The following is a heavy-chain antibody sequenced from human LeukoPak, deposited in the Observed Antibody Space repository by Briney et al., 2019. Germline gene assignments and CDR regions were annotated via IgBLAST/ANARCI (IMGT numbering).Heavy chain of an antibody. V-gene: IGHV1-46*01. J-gene: IGHJ5*02. CDR2: INPSGGST. CDR1: GYTFTGYY. CDR3: ARGGDLWFGELSYFDP. Sequence: GASVKVSCKASGYTFTGYYMHWVRQAPGQGLEWMGIINPSGGSTSYAQKFQGRVTMTRDTSTSTVYMELSSLRSEDTAVYYCARGGDLWFGELSYFDPWGQGTLVTVSS. D-gene: IGHD3-10*01.